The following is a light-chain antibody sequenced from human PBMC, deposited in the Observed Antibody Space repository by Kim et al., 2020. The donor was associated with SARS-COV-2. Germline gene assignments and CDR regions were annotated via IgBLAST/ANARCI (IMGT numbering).Light chain of an antibody. V-gene: IGKV3-20*01. CDR3: QQYYDSPLT. CDR2: VAS. CDR1: QSIGSSD. Sequence: PGERATLSCRASQSIGSSDLAWYQQKPGQAPRLLIYVASTRATGIPDRFSGSGSGTDFTLTISRLEPEDFAVYSCQQYYDSPLTFGGGTKVDIK. J-gene: IGKJ4*01.